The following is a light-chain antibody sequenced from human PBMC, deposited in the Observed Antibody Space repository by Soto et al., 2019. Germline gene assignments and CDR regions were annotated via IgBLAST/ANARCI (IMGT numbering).Light chain of an antibody. J-gene: IGKJ1*01. V-gene: IGKV1-5*03. CDR2: QAS. CDR1: QSINIW. Sequence: DIQMTQSPSTLSAAVGDRVTITCRASQSINIWLAWYQQKPGRAPKLLIYQASTLESGVPSRFSGSGSGTEFHLTISSLQPDDFATYYCQQYNVYWTFGQGTKVDIK. CDR3: QQYNVYWT.